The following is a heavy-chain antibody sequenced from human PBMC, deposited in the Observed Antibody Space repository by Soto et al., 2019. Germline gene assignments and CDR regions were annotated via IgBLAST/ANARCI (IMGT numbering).Heavy chain of an antibody. CDR1: GFTFSTYA. Sequence: SGGSLRLSCAASGFTFSTYAVHWVRQAPGKGLEWVSGITNSGATTYYADSVRGRFTISRDNSKNTLYLQMNSLRAEDTAIYYCATQKIPLAGRDYWGQGTLVTVSS. CDR3: ATQKIPLAGRDY. CDR2: ITNSGATT. V-gene: IGHV3-23*01. D-gene: IGHD6-19*01. J-gene: IGHJ4*02.